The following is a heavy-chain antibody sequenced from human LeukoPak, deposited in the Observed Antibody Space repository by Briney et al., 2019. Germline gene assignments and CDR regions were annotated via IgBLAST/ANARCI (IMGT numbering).Heavy chain of an antibody. CDR1: GYSISSGYY. J-gene: IGHJ4*02. V-gene: IGHV4-38-2*02. Sequence: SETLSLTCTVSGYSISSGYYWGWIRQPPGKGLEWIGSIYHSGSTYYNPSLKSRVTISVDTSKNQFSLKLSSVTASDTAVYYCARTFYFDYWGQGTLVTVSS. CDR3: ARTFYFDY. CDR2: IYHSGST. D-gene: IGHD2/OR15-2a*01.